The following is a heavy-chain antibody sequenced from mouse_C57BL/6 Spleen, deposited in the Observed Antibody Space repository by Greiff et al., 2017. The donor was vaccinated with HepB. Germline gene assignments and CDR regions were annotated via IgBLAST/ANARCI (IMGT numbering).Heavy chain of an antibody. Sequence: QVQLKQPGAELVMPGASVKLSCKASGYTFTSYWMHWVKQRPGQGLEWIGEIDPSDSYTNYNQKFKGKSTLTVDKSSSTAYMQLSSLTSEDSAVYYCASGGTTVYAMDYWGQGTSVTVSS. CDR1: GYTFTSYW. D-gene: IGHD1-1*01. CDR2: IDPSDSYT. CDR3: ASGGTTVYAMDY. J-gene: IGHJ4*01. V-gene: IGHV1-69*01.